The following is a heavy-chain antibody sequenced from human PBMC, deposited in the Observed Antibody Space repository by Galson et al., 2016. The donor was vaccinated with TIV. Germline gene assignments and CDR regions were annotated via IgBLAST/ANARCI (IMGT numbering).Heavy chain of an antibody. V-gene: IGHV3-7*01. J-gene: IGHJ4*02. CDR1: GFTFNNYW. CDR3: ARDHSYQSFDY. D-gene: IGHD2-2*01. Sequence: SLRLSCAVSGFTFNNYWMSWVRQAPGKGLEWVANIKEDGSTIYYVDSVEGRFTISSDNAKNSLYLQMNSLRAEDTAMYYCARDHSYQSFDYRGQGTLVTVSS. CDR2: IKEDGSTI.